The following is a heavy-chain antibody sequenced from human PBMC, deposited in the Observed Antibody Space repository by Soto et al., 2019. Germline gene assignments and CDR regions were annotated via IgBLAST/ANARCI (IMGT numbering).Heavy chain of an antibody. CDR2: IIPIFCTA. CDR3: ERGHCSGGSCYLYHY. CDR1: GGTFSSYA. Sequence: ASVKVSCKASGGTFSSYAISWVRQAPGQGLDWMGGIIPIFCTANYAQKFQGRVTSTADKSTSTAYMELSSLRYEDTAVYYCERGHCSGGSCYLYHYWGQGTLLTVSS. D-gene: IGHD2-15*01. V-gene: IGHV1-69*06. J-gene: IGHJ4*02.